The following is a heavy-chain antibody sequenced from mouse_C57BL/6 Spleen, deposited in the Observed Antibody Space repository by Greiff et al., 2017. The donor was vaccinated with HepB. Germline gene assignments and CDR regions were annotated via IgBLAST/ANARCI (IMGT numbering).Heavy chain of an antibody. Sequence: QVQLQQSGAELARPGASVKMSCKASGYTFTSYTMHWVKQRPGQGLEWIGYINPSSGYTKYNQKFKDKATLTADKSSSPAYMQLSSLTSEDSAVYYCARKGELYYFDYWGQGTTLTVSS. J-gene: IGHJ2*01. CDR3: ARKGELYYFDY. V-gene: IGHV1-4*01. CDR1: GYTFTSYT. CDR2: INPSSGYT. D-gene: IGHD3-3*01.